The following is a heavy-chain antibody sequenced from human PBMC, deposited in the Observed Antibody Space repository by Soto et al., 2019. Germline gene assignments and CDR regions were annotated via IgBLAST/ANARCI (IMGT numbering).Heavy chain of an antibody. CDR3: ARESLGDTARIIQGFYFDY. V-gene: IGHV1-69*13. D-gene: IGHD5-18*01. CDR1: GGTFSSYA. Sequence: SVKVSCKASGGTFSSYAISWVRQAPGQGLEWMGGIIPIFGTANYAQKFQGRVTITADESTSTAYMELSSLRSEDTAVYYCARESLGDTARIIQGFYFDYWGQGTLVTVSS. J-gene: IGHJ4*02. CDR2: IIPIFGTA.